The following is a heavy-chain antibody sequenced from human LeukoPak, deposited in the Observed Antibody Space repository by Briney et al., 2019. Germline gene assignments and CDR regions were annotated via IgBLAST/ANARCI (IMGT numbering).Heavy chain of an antibody. CDR3: ARLLGFCSGGSCYFDY. V-gene: IGHV4-4*07. Sequence: PSETLSLTCTVSGGSISSYYWSWIRQPAGKGLEWIGRIYTSGSTNYNPSLKSRVTMSVDTSKNQFSLTLTSVTAADTAVYYCARLLGFCSGGSCYFDYWGQGTLVTVSS. CDR2: IYTSGST. D-gene: IGHD2-15*01. J-gene: IGHJ4*02. CDR1: GGSISSYY.